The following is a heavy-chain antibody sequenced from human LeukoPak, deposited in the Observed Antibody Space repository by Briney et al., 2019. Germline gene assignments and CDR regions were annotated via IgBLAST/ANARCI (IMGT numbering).Heavy chain of an antibody. Sequence: ASVKASCKASGYTFTSYDINWVRQATGQGLEWMGWMNPNSGNTGYAQKFQGRVTITRNTSISTAYMELSSLRSEDTAVYYCASDRSYDKGPLDYWGQGTLVTVSS. D-gene: IGHD3-22*01. CDR2: MNPNSGNT. J-gene: IGHJ4*02. CDR1: GYTFTSYD. V-gene: IGHV1-8*03. CDR3: ASDRSYDKGPLDY.